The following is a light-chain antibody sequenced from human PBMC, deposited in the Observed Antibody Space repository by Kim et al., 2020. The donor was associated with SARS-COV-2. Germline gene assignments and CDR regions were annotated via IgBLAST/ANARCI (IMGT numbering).Light chain of an antibody. Sequence: SPGASATLSSRASQSGSSYLASYQQKPGQAPRLPIYDVSNRATGIPARFSGSGSGTDFTLTISSLEPEDFAVYYCQQRSNWPVLTFGGGTKVDIK. J-gene: IGKJ4*01. CDR2: DVS. V-gene: IGKV3-11*01. CDR3: QQRSNWPVLT. CDR1: QSGSSY.